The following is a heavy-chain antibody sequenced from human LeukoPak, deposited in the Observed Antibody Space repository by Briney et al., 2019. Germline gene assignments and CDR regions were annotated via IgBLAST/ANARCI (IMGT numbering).Heavy chain of an antibody. CDR1: GFSFSSYG. V-gene: IGHV3-30*18. J-gene: IGHJ4*02. CDR3: AKNYFSCGWVPMDF. CDR2: ISHDGSNK. D-gene: IGHD6-19*01. Sequence: GGSLRLSCAASGFSFSSYGMHWVRQAPGQGLEWVALISHDGSNKFYANSVKGRFTISRDNSKNTVYLKMNSLRAEDTAVYYWAKNYFSCGWVPMDFGGQGTGVSVSS.